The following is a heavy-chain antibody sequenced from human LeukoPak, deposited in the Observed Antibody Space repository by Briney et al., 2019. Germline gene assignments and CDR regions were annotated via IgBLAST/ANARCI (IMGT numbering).Heavy chain of an antibody. J-gene: IGHJ3*02. Sequence: PSETLSLTCTVSGGSISSSSYYWGWIHQPPGKGLEWIGSIYYSGSTYYNPSLKSRVTISVGTSKNQFSLKLSSVTAADTAVYYCARVSGSYFDGGAFDIWGQGTMVTVSS. CDR2: IYYSGST. V-gene: IGHV4-39*01. CDR3: ARVSGSYFDGGAFDI. CDR1: GGSISSSSYY. D-gene: IGHD1-26*01.